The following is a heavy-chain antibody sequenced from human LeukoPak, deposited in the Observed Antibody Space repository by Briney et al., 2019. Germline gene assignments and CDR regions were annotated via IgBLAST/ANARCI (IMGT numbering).Heavy chain of an antibody. CDR1: GFTFSSYS. Sequence: GGSLRLTCAASGFTFSSYSMNWVRQAPGKGLEWVSSISSSSSYIYYADSVKGRFTISRDNAKNSLYLQMNSLRAEDTAVYYCATGRLAVGSYYFDYWGQGTLVTVSS. V-gene: IGHV3-21*01. D-gene: IGHD6-19*01. CDR2: ISSSSSYI. CDR3: ATGRLAVGSYYFDY. J-gene: IGHJ4*02.